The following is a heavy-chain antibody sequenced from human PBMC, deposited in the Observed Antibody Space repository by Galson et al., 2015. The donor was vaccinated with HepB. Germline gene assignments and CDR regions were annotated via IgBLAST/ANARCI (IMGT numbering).Heavy chain of an antibody. V-gene: IGHV3-30*18. CDR2: ISYDGSNK. Sequence: SLRLSCAASGFTFSSYSMNWVRQAPGKGLEWVAVISYDGSNKYYADSVKGRFTISRDNSKNTLYLQMNSLRAEDTAVYYCAKDAPYYDILTGYSHFDYWGQGTLVTVSS. D-gene: IGHD3-9*01. J-gene: IGHJ4*02. CDR3: AKDAPYYDILTGYSHFDY. CDR1: GFTFSSYS.